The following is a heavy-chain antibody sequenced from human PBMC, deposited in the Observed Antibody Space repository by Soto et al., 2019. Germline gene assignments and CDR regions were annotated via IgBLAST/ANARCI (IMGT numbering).Heavy chain of an antibody. V-gene: IGHV1-18*01. D-gene: IGHD2-2*01. J-gene: IGHJ4*02. CDR1: GYTFTSYA. CDR3: ARSGQPAGY. CDR2: ISAYNGNT. Sequence: QVQLVQSGAEVKKPGASVKVSCKASGYTFTSYAISWVRQAPGQGLEWMGWISAYNGNTNYARKLQGRVTTTTDTTTTTAYMELRSLRSEDTAVYDSARSGQPAGYWGQGTLVTVSS.